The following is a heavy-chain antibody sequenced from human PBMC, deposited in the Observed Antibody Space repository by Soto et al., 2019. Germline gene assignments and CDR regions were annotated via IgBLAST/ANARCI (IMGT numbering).Heavy chain of an antibody. D-gene: IGHD3-16*01. J-gene: IGHJ4*02. CDR1: GVTFGDYA. V-gene: IGHV3-49*04. Sequence: GSLRLSFTTSGVTFGDYALSWVRQAPGKRLDWVGFIRRNAYGGTTDYAASVKGRFTISRDDSKSIAYLQMNSLRTEDTALYYCTRASSLDFDFWGQGTLVTVSS. CDR2: IRRNAYGGTT. CDR3: TRASSLDFDF.